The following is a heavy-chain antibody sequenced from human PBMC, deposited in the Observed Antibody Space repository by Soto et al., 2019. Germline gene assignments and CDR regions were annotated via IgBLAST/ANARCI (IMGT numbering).Heavy chain of an antibody. J-gene: IGHJ6*02. CDR1: GYIFTTFD. CDR2: MNPNSGNT. Sequence: ASVKVSCKASGYIFTTFDINWVRQATGQGLEWVGWMNPNSGNTGYAQKFQGRVTMTRNTSISTAYMELSSLRSEDTAVYYCARDHCTTTSCYTSIYYYGMGVWGQGTTVTVSS. D-gene: IGHD2-2*02. V-gene: IGHV1-8*01. CDR3: ARDHCTTTSCYTSIYYYGMGV.